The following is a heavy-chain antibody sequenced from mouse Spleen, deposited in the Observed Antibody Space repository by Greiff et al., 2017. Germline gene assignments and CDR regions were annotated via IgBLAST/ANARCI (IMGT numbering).Heavy chain of an antibody. J-gene: IGHJ3*01. D-gene: IGHD4-1*01. CDR3: ARPLLTGTFAY. V-gene: IGHV5-9-3*01. Sequence: EVQRVESGGGLVKLGGSLKLSCAASGFTFSSYAMSWVRQTPEKRLEWVATISSGGGNTYYPDSVKGRFTISRDNAKNTLYLQMSSLKSEDTAMYYCARPLLTGTFAYWGQGTLVTVSA. CDR1: GFTFSSYA. CDR2: ISSGGGNT.